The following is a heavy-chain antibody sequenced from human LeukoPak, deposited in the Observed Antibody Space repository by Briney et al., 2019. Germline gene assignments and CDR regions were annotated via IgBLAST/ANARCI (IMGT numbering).Heavy chain of an antibody. CDR1: GGSINSNSHH. V-gene: IGHV4-39*01. Sequence: SGTLSLTCSVSGGSINSNSHHWDWIRQAPGKGLEWIGNIYYSGTTSYNPSLKSRVTISVDTSKNQFSPRLSSVTAADTAVYYCARRGDILTDYAFDYWGQGTLVTVSS. J-gene: IGHJ4*02. CDR2: IYYSGTT. D-gene: IGHD3-9*01. CDR3: ARRGDILTDYAFDY.